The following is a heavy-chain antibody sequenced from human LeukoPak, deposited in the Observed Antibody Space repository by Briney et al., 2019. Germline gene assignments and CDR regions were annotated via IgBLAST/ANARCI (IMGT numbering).Heavy chain of an antibody. D-gene: IGHD3-10*01. CDR3: VQGTRRGAITMVRGVIGKSYYFDS. V-gene: IGHV3-30*02. CDR1: GFTFSNYG. Sequence: GGSLRLSCAPSGFTFSNYGMHWVRQAPGKGLEWVAFIPYDGTNKYYADSVKGRFTISRDNSKNTLYLQMNSLRAADTALYYCVQGTRRGAITMVRGVIGKSYYFDSWGQGTLVTVSS. J-gene: IGHJ4*02. CDR2: IPYDGTNK.